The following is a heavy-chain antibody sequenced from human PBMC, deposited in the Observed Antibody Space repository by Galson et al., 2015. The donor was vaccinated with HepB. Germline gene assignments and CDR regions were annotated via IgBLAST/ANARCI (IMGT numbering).Heavy chain of an antibody. Sequence: SVKVSCKVSGYTLTELSMHWVRQAPGKGLEWMGGFDREDGETIYAQNFQGRVTMTEDTSTDTAYMELSRLRSDDTAVYYCATGSGVPVGMRLPFDCWGQGTLVTVSS. CDR1: GYTLTELS. CDR2: FDREDGET. V-gene: IGHV1-24*01. CDR3: ATGSGVPVGMRLPFDC. J-gene: IGHJ4*02. D-gene: IGHD2-2*01.